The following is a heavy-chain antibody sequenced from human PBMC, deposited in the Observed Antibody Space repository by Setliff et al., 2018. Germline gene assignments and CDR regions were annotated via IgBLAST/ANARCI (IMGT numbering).Heavy chain of an antibody. CDR2: ISGYNSNT. CDR3: ATFRGYTYGYDY. V-gene: IGHV1-18*01. CDR1: GLTFKTYS. J-gene: IGHJ4*02. D-gene: IGHD5-18*01. Sequence: ASVKVSCKASGLTFKTYSFSWIRQAPGQGLEWVGWISGYNSNTIYAQNFQGRVTMTTDASTNTAYMELRSLGSDDTAVYYCATFRGYTYGYDYWGQGTLVTVSS.